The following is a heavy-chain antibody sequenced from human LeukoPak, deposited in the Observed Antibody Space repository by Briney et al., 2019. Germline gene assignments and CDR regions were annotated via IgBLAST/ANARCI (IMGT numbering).Heavy chain of an antibody. D-gene: IGHD3-10*01. CDR3: ARDSGTTGEVKFDP. V-gene: IGHV4-4*07. CDR2: IYTSGSI. J-gene: IGHJ5*02. Sequence: TSETLSLTCTVSGGSISSYYWSWIRQPAGKGLEWIGRIYTSGSITYNPSLKSRVSMSVDTSKNQFSLKLSSVTAADTAVYYCARDSGTTGEVKFDPWGQGTLVTVSS. CDR1: GGSISSYY.